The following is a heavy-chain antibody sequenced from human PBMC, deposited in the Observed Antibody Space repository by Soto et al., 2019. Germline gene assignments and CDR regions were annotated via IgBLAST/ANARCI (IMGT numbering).Heavy chain of an antibody. J-gene: IGHJ5*02. Sequence: PSETLSLTCTVSGGSISSYYWSWIRQPPGKGLEWIVYIYYSGSTNYNPSLKSRVTISVDTSKNQFSLKLSSVTAADTAVYYCARATGQWLANWFDPWGQGTLVTVS. CDR2: IYYSGST. V-gene: IGHV4-59*01. D-gene: IGHD6-19*01. CDR1: GGSISSYY. CDR3: ARATGQWLANWFDP.